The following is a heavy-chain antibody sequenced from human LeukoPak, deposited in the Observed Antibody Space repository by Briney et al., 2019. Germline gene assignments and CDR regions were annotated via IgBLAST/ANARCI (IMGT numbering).Heavy chain of an antibody. D-gene: IGHD3-22*01. CDR2: IYYSGST. V-gene: IGHV4-31*03. J-gene: IGHJ4*02. Sequence: SETLSLTCTVSGGSISSSSYYWSWIRQHPGKGLEWIGYIYYSGSTYYNPSLKSRVTISVDTSKNQFSLKLSSVTAADTAVYYCARDSSGYSSYDYWGQGTLVTVSS. CDR3: ARDSSGYSSYDY. CDR1: GGSISSSSYY.